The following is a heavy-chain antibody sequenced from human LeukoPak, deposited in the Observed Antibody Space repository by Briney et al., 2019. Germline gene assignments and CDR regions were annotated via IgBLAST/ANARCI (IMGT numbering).Heavy chain of an antibody. D-gene: IGHD6-13*01. CDR2: IRYDGSNK. Sequence: GGSLRLSCAASGFTFSSYGMHWVRQAPGKGLEWVAFIRYDGSNKYYADSVKGRFTISRDNSKNTLYLQMNSLRAEDTAVYYCAKDGSSWYWHFDLWGRGTLVTVSS. CDR3: AKDGSSWYWHFDL. J-gene: IGHJ2*01. CDR1: GFTFSSYG. V-gene: IGHV3-30*02.